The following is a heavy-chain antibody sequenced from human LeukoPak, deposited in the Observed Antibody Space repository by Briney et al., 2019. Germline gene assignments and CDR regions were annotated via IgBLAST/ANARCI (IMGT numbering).Heavy chain of an antibody. D-gene: IGHD1-26*01. CDR2: IYSGGST. J-gene: IGHJ3*02. V-gene: IGHV3-53*01. CDR1: GFSVISNY. CDR3: ARDGGGAYSLAFDI. Sequence: GSLRLSCAASGFSVISNYMSWVRQAPGKGLEWVSLIYSGGSTNYVDSVKGRFTISRDNSKNTLYLQMNNLRAEDTAVYYCARDGGGAYSLAFDIWGQGTLVTVSS.